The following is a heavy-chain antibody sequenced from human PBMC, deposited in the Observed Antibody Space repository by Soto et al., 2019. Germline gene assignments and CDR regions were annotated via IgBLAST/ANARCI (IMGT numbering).Heavy chain of an antibody. J-gene: IGHJ6*02. D-gene: IGHD3-3*01. V-gene: IGHV1-3*04. Sequence: ASVKVSCKAYGYTFNNYAMHWFRQAPGQRLEWMGWINTGNDNRKYSQKFQGRVTITRDTPATSASTVYMEVSSLRSEDTAIYYCARDSSAGAILASPYYFGMDVWGQGTTVTVSS. CDR2: INTGNDNR. CDR1: GYTFNNYA. CDR3: ARDSSAGAILASPYYFGMDV.